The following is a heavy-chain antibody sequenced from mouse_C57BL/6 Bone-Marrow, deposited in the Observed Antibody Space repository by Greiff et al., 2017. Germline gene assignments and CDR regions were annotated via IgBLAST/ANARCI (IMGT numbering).Heavy chain of an antibody. J-gene: IGHJ3*01. CDR1: GFTFSDYG. V-gene: IGHV5-17*01. D-gene: IGHD2-5*01. Sequence: EVQLVESGGGLVKPGGSLKLSCAASGFTFSDYGMHWVRQAPEKGLEWVAYISSGSSTIYYADTVKGRFTISRDNAKNTLFLQMTSVRSEDTAMYYSARNYSNYEALTYWGQGTLVTVSA. CDR3: ARNYSNYEALTY. CDR2: ISSGSSTI.